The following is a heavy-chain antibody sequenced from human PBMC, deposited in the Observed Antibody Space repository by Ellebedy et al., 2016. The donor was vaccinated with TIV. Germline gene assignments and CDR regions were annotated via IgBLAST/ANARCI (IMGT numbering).Heavy chain of an antibody. CDR1: GATFSSCV. J-gene: IGHJ6*02. Sequence: AASVKVSCKASGATFSSCVTSWVRQAPGQGLEWLGGIIPMFGISTYAQKFQGRVTITADDSTSTAYMELSSLRSEDTAVYYCASAHLSLATEGHPMGRYYYYGMDVWGQGTTVTVSS. CDR3: ASAHLSLATEGHPMGRYYYYGMDV. D-gene: IGHD6-13*01. V-gene: IGHV1-69*13. CDR2: IIPMFGIS.